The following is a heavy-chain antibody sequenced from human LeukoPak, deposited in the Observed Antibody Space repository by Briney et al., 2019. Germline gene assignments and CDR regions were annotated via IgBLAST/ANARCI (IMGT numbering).Heavy chain of an antibody. CDR3: AKDLFGLRTAPADY. Sequence: GRSLRLSCAASGFTFSSYGMHWVRQAPGKGLEWVAVISYDGSNKYYADSVKGRFTISRDNSKNTLYLQMNSLRAEDTAVYYCAKDLFGLRTAPADYWGQGTLVTVSS. J-gene: IGHJ4*02. V-gene: IGHV3-30*18. D-gene: IGHD3/OR15-3a*01. CDR2: ISYDGSNK. CDR1: GFTFSSYG.